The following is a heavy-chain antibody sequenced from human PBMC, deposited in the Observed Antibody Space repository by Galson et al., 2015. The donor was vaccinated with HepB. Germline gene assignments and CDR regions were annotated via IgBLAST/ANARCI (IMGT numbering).Heavy chain of an antibody. CDR2: ISYDGSNK. V-gene: IGHV3-30-3*01. CDR3: ARVVTEEAPAAIGSFDY. J-gene: IGHJ4*02. Sequence: SLRLSCAASGFTFSSYAMHWVRQAPGKGLEWVAVISYDGSNKYYADSVKGRFTISRDNSKNTLYLQMNSLRAEDTAVYYCARVVTEEAPAAIGSFDYWGQGTLVTVSS. CDR1: GFTFSSYA. D-gene: IGHD2-2*02.